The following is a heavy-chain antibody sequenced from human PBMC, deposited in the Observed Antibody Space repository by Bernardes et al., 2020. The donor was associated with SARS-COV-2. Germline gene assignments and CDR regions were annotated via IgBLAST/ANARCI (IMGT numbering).Heavy chain of an antibody. CDR3: ASDEKGYYDNSGKGYYYYGLDV. J-gene: IGHJ6*02. V-gene: IGHV3-66*01. CDR1: GFTVTGNY. CDR2: IYSGGTT. Sequence: GGSLRLSCAVSGFTVTGNYMSWVRQPPGKGLECVSVIYSGGTTYYADSVKGRFTISRDNSKNTLFLQMNSLRAEDTGLYYCASDEKGYYDNSGKGYYYYGLDVWGQGTTVTVSS. D-gene: IGHD3-22*01.